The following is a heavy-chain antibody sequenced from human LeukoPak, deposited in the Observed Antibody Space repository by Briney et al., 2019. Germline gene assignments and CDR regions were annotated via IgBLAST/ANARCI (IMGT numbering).Heavy chain of an antibody. J-gene: IGHJ4*02. CDR2: IYYSGST. CDR3: ARQYYYDSSGYYFGY. CDR1: GGSISSSSYY. Sequence: SETLSLTCTVSGGSISSSSYYWGWIRQPPGKGLEWIGSIYYSGSTYYNPSLKRRVTISVDTSKNQYPLKLSSVTAADTAVFYCARQYYYDSSGYYFGYWGQGILVTVSS. D-gene: IGHD3-22*01. V-gene: IGHV4-39*01.